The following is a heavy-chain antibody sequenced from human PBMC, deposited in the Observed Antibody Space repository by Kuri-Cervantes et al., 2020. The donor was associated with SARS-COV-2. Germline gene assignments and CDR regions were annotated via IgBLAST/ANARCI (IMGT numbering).Heavy chain of an antibody. CDR2: IIPILGIA. CDR1: GGTFSSYA. CDR3: ARDREDIVVVPAENWFDP. J-gene: IGHJ5*02. D-gene: IGHD2-2*01. V-gene: IGHV1-69*04. Sequence: SVKVSCKASGGTFSSYAISWVRQAPGQGLEWMGRIIPILGIANYAQKSQGRVTITADKSTSTAYMELSSLRSEDTAVYYCARDREDIVVVPAENWFDPWGQGTLVTVSS.